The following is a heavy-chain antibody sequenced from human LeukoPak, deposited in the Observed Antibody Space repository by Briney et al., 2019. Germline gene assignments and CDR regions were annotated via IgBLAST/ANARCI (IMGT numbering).Heavy chain of an antibody. Sequence: GAGGTVSFTGAGGAFIIYAISWVGEGPGQGLGWMGGIIPILGIANYAQKFQGRVTITADKSTSTAYMELSSLRSEDTAVYYCARTYGDRSPLQYFQHWGQGTLVTVSS. CDR2: IIPILGIA. J-gene: IGHJ1*01. V-gene: IGHV1-69*04. D-gene: IGHD4-17*01. CDR1: GGAFIIYA. CDR3: ARTYGDRSPLQYFQH.